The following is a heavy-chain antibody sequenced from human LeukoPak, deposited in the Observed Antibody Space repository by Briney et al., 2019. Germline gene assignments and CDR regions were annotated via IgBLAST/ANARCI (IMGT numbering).Heavy chain of an antibody. CDR1: GFTFGDYA. V-gene: IGHV3-49*04. Sequence: GGSLRLSCTASGFTFGDYAMSWVRQAPGKGLEWVGFIRSKAYGGTTEYAASVKGRFTISRDDSKSIAYLQMNSLKTEDTAVYYCTRVSGSRVVGFWFDPWGQGTLVTVSS. D-gene: IGHD6-13*01. CDR2: IRSKAYGGTT. J-gene: IGHJ5*02. CDR3: TRVSGSRVVGFWFDP.